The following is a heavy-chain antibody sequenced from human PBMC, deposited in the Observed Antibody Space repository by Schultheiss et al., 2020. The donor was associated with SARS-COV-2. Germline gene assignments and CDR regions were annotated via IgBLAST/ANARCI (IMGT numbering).Heavy chain of an antibody. J-gene: IGHJ4*02. CDR3: AKGMTTKSYFDY. V-gene: IGHV3-23*01. D-gene: IGHD4-11*01. Sequence: GESLKISCAASGFTFRSYAMSWVRQAPGKGLEWVSYISSSSSYTNYADSVKGRFTISRDNSKNTLYLQMNSLRAEDTAVFYCAKGMTTKSYFDYWGQGTLVTVSS. CDR1: GFTFRSYA. CDR2: ISSSSSYT.